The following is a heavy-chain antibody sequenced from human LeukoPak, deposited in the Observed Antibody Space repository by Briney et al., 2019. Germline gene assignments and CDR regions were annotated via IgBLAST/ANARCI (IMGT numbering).Heavy chain of an antibody. J-gene: IGHJ4*02. CDR3: ARADNLFDSSGYYWTV. V-gene: IGHV4-39*07. CDR2: IYYSGST. CDR1: GGSINSNSYY. D-gene: IGHD3-22*01. Sequence: SGTLSLTCTVSGGSINSNSYYWGWLRQPPGKGLEWIANIYYSGSTSYNPSLRSRVTISVDTSKNQFSLRLTSVTAADTAVYYCARADNLFDSSGYYWTVWGQGTLVTVSS.